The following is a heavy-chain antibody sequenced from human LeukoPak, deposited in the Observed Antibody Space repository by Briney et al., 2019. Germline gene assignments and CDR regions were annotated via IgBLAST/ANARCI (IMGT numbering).Heavy chain of an antibody. V-gene: IGHV4-30-4*07. CDR1: GGSISSGGYS. D-gene: IGHD3-10*01. CDR3: ARGSRHYYGSGSWRYYYYMDV. J-gene: IGHJ6*03. CDR2: IYYSGST. Sequence: PSQTLSLTCAVSGGSISSGGYSWSWIRQPPGKGLEWIGYIYYSGSTYYNPSLKSRVTISVDTSKNQFSLKLSSVTAADTAVYYCARGSRHYYGSGSWRYYYYMDVWGKGTTVTISS.